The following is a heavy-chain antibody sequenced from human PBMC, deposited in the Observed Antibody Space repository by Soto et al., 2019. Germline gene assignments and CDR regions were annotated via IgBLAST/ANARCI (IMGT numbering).Heavy chain of an antibody. V-gene: IGHV3-21*01. D-gene: IGHD1-26*01. CDR1: GFTFSSYS. J-gene: IGHJ6*02. CDR2: ISSSSSYI. Sequence: GGSLRLSCAASGFTFSSYSMNWVRQAPGKGLEWVSSISSSSSYIYYADSVKGRFTISRDNAKNSLYLQMNSLRAEDTAVYYCAREVLMGATSPYYYYGMDVWGQGTTVTVSS. CDR3: AREVLMGATSPYYYYGMDV.